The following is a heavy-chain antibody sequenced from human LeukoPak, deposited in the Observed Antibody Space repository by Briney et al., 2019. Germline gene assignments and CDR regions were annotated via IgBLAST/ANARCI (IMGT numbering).Heavy chain of an antibody. Sequence: SETLSLTCTVSGGSISSYYWSWIRQPPGKGLEWIGYIYYSGSTNYNPSLKSRVTISVDTPKNQFSLKLSSVTAADTAVYYCARPIGPGAFDIWDQGTMVTVSS. D-gene: IGHD2/OR15-2a*01. J-gene: IGHJ3*02. V-gene: IGHV4-59*01. CDR3: ARPIGPGAFDI. CDR1: GGSISSYY. CDR2: IYYSGST.